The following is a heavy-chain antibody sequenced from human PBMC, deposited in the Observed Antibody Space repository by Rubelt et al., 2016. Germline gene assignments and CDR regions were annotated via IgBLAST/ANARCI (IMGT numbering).Heavy chain of an antibody. J-gene: IGHJ6*02. Sequence: QLVESGGGLVQPGGSLRLSCAASGFIFSDYSMNWVRQAPGKGLEWLSYISRDSSAIYYADSVKGRFTISRDNAKNSLYLQMNSLRAEDTAVYYCARGHYYDMDVWGQGTTVTVSS. CDR2: ISRDSSAI. V-gene: IGHV3-48*01. CDR3: ARGHYYDMDV. CDR1: GFIFSDYS.